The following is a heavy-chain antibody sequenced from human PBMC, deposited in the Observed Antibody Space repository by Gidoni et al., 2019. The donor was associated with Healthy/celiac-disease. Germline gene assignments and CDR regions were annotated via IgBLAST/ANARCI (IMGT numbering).Heavy chain of an antibody. D-gene: IGHD4-17*01. V-gene: IGHV3-7*04. J-gene: IGHJ6*02. CDR2: IKQDGSEK. Sequence: EVQLVESGGGLVQPGGSLRLSCAASGFTFSSYWMSWVRQAPGKGLEWVANIKQDGSEKYYVDSVKGRFTISRDNAKNSLYLQMNSLRAEDTAVYYCAREGYGDYADYYYGMDVWGQGTTVTVSS. CDR3: AREGYGDYADYYYGMDV. CDR1: GFTFSSYW.